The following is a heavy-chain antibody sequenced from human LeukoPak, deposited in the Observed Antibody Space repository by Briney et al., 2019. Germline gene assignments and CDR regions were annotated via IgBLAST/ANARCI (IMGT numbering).Heavy chain of an antibody. CDR1: GYTFTSYY. CDR2: INPSGGST. D-gene: IGHD3-22*01. V-gene: IGHV1-46*01. J-gene: IGHJ4*02. CDR3: ARNYYDSSGYYYVRDY. Sequence: SVKVSCKASGYTFTSYYMHWVRQAPGQGLEWMGIINPSGGSTSYAQKFQGRVTMTRDTSTSTVYMELSSLRSEDTAVYYCARNYYDSSGYYYVRDYWGQGTLVTVSS.